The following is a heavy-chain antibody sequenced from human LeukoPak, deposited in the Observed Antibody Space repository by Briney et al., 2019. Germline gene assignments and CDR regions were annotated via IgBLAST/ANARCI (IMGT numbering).Heavy chain of an antibody. CDR2: IYSGGST. CDR3: ARAYGSYYYYFDY. D-gene: IGHD1-26*01. CDR1: GFTVSSNY. J-gene: IGHJ4*02. Sequence: GGSLRLSCAASGFTVSSNYMSWVRQAPGKGLEWVSVIYSGGSTYYADSVKGRFTISRDNSKNTLYLQMNSLRAEDTAVYYCARAYGSYYYYFDYWGQGTLVTVSS. V-gene: IGHV3-53*01.